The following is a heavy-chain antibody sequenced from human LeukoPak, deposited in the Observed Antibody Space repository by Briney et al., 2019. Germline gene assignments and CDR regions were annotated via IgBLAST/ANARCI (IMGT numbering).Heavy chain of an antibody. Sequence: GGSLRLSCAASGFTFSSYAMSWVRQAPGKGQEWVSAISGSGGSTYYADSVKGRFTISRDNSKNTLYLQMNSLRAEDTAVYYCAKGIAPLGYYYYGMDVWGQGTTVTVSS. V-gene: IGHV3-23*01. CDR1: GFTFSSYA. J-gene: IGHJ6*02. CDR3: AKGIAPLGYYYYGMDV. CDR2: ISGSGGST.